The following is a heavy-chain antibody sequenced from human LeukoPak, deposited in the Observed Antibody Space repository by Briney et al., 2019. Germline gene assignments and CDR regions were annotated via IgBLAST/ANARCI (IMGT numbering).Heavy chain of an antibody. V-gene: IGHV3-43D*03. Sequence: GGSLRLSCTVSGFTFDDYAMHWVRQAPGKGLEWVSLISWDGGSTYYADSVKGRFTISRDNSKNSLYLQMNSLRAEDTALYYCAKDLGGSGSYFDYWGQGTLVTVSS. CDR1: GFTFDDYA. CDR2: ISWDGGST. J-gene: IGHJ4*02. D-gene: IGHD1-26*01. CDR3: AKDLGGSGSYFDY.